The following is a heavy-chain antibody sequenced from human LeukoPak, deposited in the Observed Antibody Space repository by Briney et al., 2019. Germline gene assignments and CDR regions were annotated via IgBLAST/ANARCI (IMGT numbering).Heavy chain of an antibody. CDR3: ARAQSEYQLLPHYYYYYYMDV. J-gene: IGHJ6*03. CDR1: GDSVSSNSAA. CDR2: TYYRSKWYN. V-gene: IGHV6-1*01. D-gene: IGHD2-2*01. Sequence: SQTLSLTCAISGDSVSSNSAAWNWIRQSPSRGLEWLGRTYYRSKWYNDYAVSVKSRITINPDTSKNQFSLQLNSVTPEDTAVYYCARAQSEYQLLPHYYYYYYMDVWGKGTTVTVSS.